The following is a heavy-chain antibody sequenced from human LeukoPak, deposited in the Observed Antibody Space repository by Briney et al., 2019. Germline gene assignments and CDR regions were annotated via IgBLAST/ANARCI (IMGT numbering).Heavy chain of an antibody. D-gene: IGHD5-12*01. V-gene: IGHV4-59*01. CDR1: GVSISSYY. Sequence: PSETLSLTCTVSGVSISSYYWSWIRQPPGKGLEWIGYIYYSGSTNYNPSLKSRVTISVDTSKNQFSLRLSSVTAADTAVYYCARGPSGYHNTGGQGTLVTVSS. CDR2: IYYSGST. J-gene: IGHJ4*02. CDR3: ARGPSGYHNT.